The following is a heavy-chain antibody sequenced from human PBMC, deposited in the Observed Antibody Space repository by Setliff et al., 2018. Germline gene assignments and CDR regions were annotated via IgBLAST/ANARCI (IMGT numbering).Heavy chain of an antibody. CDR2: INYSGIT. J-gene: IGHJ3*02. D-gene: IGHD2-15*01. CDR1: GDSISSSSYY. V-gene: IGHV4-39*01. CDR3: ARLPGYCNGGNCYGYYTFDI. Sequence: SETLSLTCSVSGDSISSSSYYWGWIRQPPGKGLEWIGSINYSGITYYSPSLKSRVIVSVDTSKNQFSLKLSSVTAADTAVYYCARLPGYCNGGNCYGYYTFDIWGQGAMVTV.